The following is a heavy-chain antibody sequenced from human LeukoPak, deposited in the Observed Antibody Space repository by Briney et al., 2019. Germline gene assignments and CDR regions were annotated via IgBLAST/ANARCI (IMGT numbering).Heavy chain of an antibody. J-gene: IGHJ4*02. CDR2: IYYSGST. D-gene: IGHD3-9*01. V-gene: IGHV4-59*01. Sequence: PSETLSLTCTVSGGSISSYYWSWIRQPPGKGLEWIGYIYYSGSTNYNPSLKSRVTISVDTSKNQFSLKLSSVTAADTAVYYCATGYYSRVDYWGQGTLVTVSS. CDR1: GGSISSYY. CDR3: ATGYYSRVDY.